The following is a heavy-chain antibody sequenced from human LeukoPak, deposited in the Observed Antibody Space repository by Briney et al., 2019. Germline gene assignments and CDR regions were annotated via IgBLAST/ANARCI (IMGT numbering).Heavy chain of an antibody. Sequence: GSLRLSCAASGFTFSSYSMNWARQAPGKGLEWVSYISSSSSTIYYADSVNGRFTISRDNSENTLYLQMNGLTAEDTAMYYCARDSYQDYYGRFDPWGQGTLVIVSS. D-gene: IGHD3-10*01. CDR2: ISSSSSTI. CDR1: GFTFSSYS. CDR3: ARDSYQDYYGRFDP. V-gene: IGHV3-48*01. J-gene: IGHJ5*02.